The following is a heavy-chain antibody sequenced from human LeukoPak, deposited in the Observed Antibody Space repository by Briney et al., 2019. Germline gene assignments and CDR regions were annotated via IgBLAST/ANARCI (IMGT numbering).Heavy chain of an antibody. CDR1: GFDFRIYW. CDR3: TRDAQTCHSSGCWKPSDF. Sequence: GGSLRLSCAASGFDFRIYWMHWVRQAPGKGLVWVSRINSDGSGTYADSVKGRFTISRDNANNMLYLQMNSLRADDTAVYYCTRDAQTCHSSGCWKPSDFGGQGALVTVSS. D-gene: IGHD3-22*01. J-gene: IGHJ4*02. V-gene: IGHV3-74*01. CDR2: INSDGSGT.